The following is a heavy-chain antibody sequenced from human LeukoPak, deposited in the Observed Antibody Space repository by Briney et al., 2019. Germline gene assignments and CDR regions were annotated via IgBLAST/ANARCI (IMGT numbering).Heavy chain of an antibody. CDR2: IRYDGSNK. D-gene: IGHD4/OR15-4a*01. CDR3: ARRAGAYSHPYDY. CDR1: GFTFSSYG. V-gene: IGHV3-30*02. Sequence: GGSLRLSCAASGFTFSSYGMHWVRQAPGRGLEWVAFIRYDGSNKYYADSVKGRFTISRDNSKNTLYLQMNSLRAEDTAVYYCARRAGAYSHPYDYWGQGTLVTVSS. J-gene: IGHJ4*02.